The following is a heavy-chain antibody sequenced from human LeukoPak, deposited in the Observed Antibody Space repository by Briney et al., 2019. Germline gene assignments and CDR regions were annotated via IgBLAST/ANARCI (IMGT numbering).Heavy chain of an antibody. CDR3: ARRGYSYGYSYMDV. Sequence: PSETLSLTCAVYGGSFSGYYWSWIRQPPGKGLEWIGEINHSGSTNYNPSLKSRVTISVDTSKNQFSLKLSSVTAADTAVYYCARRGYSYGYSYMDVWGKGTTVTVSS. D-gene: IGHD5-18*01. J-gene: IGHJ6*03. V-gene: IGHV4-34*01. CDR2: INHSGST. CDR1: GGSFSGYY.